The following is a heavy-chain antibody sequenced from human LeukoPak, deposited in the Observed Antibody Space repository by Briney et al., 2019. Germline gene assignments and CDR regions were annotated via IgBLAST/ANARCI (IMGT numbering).Heavy chain of an antibody. J-gene: IGHJ6*02. Sequence: PGGSLRLSCAASGFTFSSYAMSWVRQAPGKGLEWVSAISGSGGSTYYADSVKGRFTISRDNSKNTLYLQMNSLRAEDTAVYYCARDPRYCSSTSCYGMDVWGQGTTVTVSS. CDR2: ISGSGGST. CDR3: ARDPRYCSSTSCYGMDV. D-gene: IGHD2-2*01. V-gene: IGHV3-23*01. CDR1: GFTFSSYA.